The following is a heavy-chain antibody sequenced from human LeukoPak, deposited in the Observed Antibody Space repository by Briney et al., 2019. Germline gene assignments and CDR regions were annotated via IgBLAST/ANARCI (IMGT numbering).Heavy chain of an antibody. V-gene: IGHV4-59*08. J-gene: IGHJ5*02. CDR3: AGHPGPYSSGWYRQFDP. D-gene: IGHD6-19*01. CDR2: IYYSGST. CDR1: GGSISSYY. Sequence: SETLSLTCTVSGGSISSYYWSWIRQPPGKGLEWIGYIYYSGSTNYNPSLKSRVTISVDTSKNQFSLKLSSVTAADTAVYYCAGHPGPYSSGWYRQFDPWGQGTLVTVSS.